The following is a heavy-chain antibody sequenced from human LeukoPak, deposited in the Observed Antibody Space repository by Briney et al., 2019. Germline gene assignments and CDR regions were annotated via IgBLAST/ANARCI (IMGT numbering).Heavy chain of an antibody. Sequence: SETLSLTCAVYGGSFSGYYWSWIRQPPGKGLEWIGEINHSGSTNYNPSLKSRVTISVDTSKNQFSLKLSSVTAADTAVYYCARSGYDYLSYWGQGTLVTVSS. D-gene: IGHD5-12*01. CDR3: ARSGYDYLSY. CDR2: INHSGST. J-gene: IGHJ4*02. CDR1: GGSFSGYY. V-gene: IGHV4-34*01.